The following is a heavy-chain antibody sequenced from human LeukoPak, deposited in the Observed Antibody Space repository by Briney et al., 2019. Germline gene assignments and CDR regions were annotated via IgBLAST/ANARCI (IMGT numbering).Heavy chain of an antibody. D-gene: IGHD3-3*01. Sequence: PSETLSPTCTVSGGSISSSSYYWGWIRQPPGKGLEWIGSIYYRGSTYYNPSLKSRVTISVDTSKNQFSLKLSSVTAADTAVYYCARGLWSGYYTDYWGQGTLVTVSS. CDR3: ARGLWSGYYTDY. V-gene: IGHV4-39*01. J-gene: IGHJ4*02. CDR2: IYYRGST. CDR1: GGSISSSSYY.